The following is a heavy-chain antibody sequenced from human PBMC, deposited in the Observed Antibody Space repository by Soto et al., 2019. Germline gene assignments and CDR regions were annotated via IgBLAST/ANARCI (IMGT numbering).Heavy chain of an antibody. V-gene: IGHV3-48*03. CDR2: ISSSGSTI. CDR3: ARERGRSSGWYPFDY. CDR1: GFTFSSYE. Sequence: EVQLVESGGGLVQPGGSLRLSCAASGFTFSSYEMNWVRQAPGKGLEWVSYISSSGSTIYYADSVKGRFTISRDNAKNSLYLQMNSLRAEDTAVYYCARERGRSSGWYPFDYWGQGTLVTVSS. D-gene: IGHD6-19*01. J-gene: IGHJ4*02.